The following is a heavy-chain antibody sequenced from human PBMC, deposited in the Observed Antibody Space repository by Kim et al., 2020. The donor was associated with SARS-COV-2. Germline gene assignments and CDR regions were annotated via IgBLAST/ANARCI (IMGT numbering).Heavy chain of an antibody. CDR3: TGAGSASDN. J-gene: IGHJ4*02. CDR1: GISLSASA. D-gene: IGHD3-10*01. Sequence: GGSLRLSCAASGISLSASAFNWVRQASGKGLEWLGRISRKADGNAIVYAASVQGRFTISRDDSKNTAYLHMNSLKTEDTASYYCTGAGSASDNWGQGTLV. CDR2: ISRKADGNAI. V-gene: IGHV3-73*01.